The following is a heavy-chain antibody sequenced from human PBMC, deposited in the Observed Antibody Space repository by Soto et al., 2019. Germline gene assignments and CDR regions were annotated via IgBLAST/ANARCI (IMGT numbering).Heavy chain of an antibody. CDR3: ASLVDDFWSGYSPFPFDI. V-gene: IGHV4-34*01. CDR1: GGSFSGYY. CDR2: INHSGST. D-gene: IGHD3-3*01. J-gene: IGHJ3*02. Sequence: SETLSLTCAVYGGSFSGYYWSWIRQPPGKGLEWIGEINHSGSTNYNPPLKSRVTISVDTSKDQFSLKLSSVTAADTAVYYCASLVDDFWSGYSPFPFDIWGQGTMVTVSS.